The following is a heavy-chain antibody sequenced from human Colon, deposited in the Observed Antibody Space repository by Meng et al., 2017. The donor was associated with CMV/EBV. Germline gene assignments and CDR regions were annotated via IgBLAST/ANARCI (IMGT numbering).Heavy chain of an antibody. D-gene: IGHD3-3*01. J-gene: IGHJ4*02. CDR1: EFPFSTYA. CDR2: ISGSGSST. Sequence: QWSGYAGGPGEAGGSVDLLGAASEFPFSTYAMSWVRQAPGKGLGWAASISGSGSSTYYADAVKGRFTISRDNSKNTLNLQMNSLRAEDTAVYYCAKPTWSGIVGQNFDYWGQGTLVTVSS. CDR3: AKPTWSGIVGQNFDY. V-gene: IGHV3-23*01.